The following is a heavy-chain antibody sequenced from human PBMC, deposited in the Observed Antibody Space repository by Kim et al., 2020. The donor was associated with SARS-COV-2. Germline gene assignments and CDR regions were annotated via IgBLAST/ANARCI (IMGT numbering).Heavy chain of an antibody. J-gene: IGHJ3*02. CDR3: ASVNYDILTGPYDAFDI. CDR2: IYYSGST. D-gene: IGHD3-9*01. V-gene: IGHV4-59*13. Sequence: SETLSLTCTVSGGSISSYYWSWIRQPPGKGLEWIGYIYYSGSTNYNPSLKSRVTISVDTSKNQFSLKLSSVTAADTAVYYCASVNYDILTGPYDAFDIWGQGTMVTVSS. CDR1: GGSISSYY.